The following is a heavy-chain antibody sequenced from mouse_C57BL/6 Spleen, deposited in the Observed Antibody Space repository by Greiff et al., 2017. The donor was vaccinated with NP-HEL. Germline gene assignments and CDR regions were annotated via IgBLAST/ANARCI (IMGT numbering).Heavy chain of an antibody. CDR2: LYPSSGNT. Sequence: VQLQQSGAELARPGASVKLSCKASGYTFTSYGISWVKQRTGQGLEWIGELYPSSGNTYYNEKFKGKATLTADKSSSTAYMELRSLTSEDSAVYFCARGEGLAFDCWGKGTTLTVSS. V-gene: IGHV1-81*01. CDR1: GYTFTSYG. D-gene: IGHD2-4*01. CDR3: ARGEGLAFDC. J-gene: IGHJ2*01.